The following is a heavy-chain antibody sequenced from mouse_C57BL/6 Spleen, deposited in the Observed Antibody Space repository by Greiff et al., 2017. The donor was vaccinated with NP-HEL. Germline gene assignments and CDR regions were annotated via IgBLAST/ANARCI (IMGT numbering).Heavy chain of an antibody. CDR1: GFTFSDYG. V-gene: IGHV5-17*01. D-gene: IGHD1-1*01. CDR3: AREKRNIYSVYFDY. J-gene: IGHJ2*01. CDR2: ISSGSSTI. Sequence: EVKLVESGGGLVKPGGSLKLSCAASGFTFSDYGMHWVRQAPEKGLEWVAYISSGSSTIYYADTVKGRFTISRDNAKNTLFLQMTSLRYEDTAMYYWAREKRNIYSVYFDYWGQGTTLTVSS.